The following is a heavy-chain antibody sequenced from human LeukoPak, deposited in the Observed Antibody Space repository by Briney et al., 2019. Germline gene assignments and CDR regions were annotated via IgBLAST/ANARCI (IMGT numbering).Heavy chain of an antibody. Sequence: GSLRLSCITSGFTFSNYGFHWVRQAPGKGLEWTAAIWYDGSNQYYPDSVKGRFTISRDNSKNTIYLQMNSLRTEDTAMYYCARDLSSSWSPGVWGQGTMVSVSS. V-gene: IGHV3-33*01. D-gene: IGHD6-13*01. CDR2: IWYDGSNQ. CDR3: ARDLSSSWSPGV. CDR1: GFTFSNYG. J-gene: IGHJ3*01.